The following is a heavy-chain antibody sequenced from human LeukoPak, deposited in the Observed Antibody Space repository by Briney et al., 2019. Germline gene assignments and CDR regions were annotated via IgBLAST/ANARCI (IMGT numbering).Heavy chain of an antibody. Sequence: SETLSLTCTVSGGSISSSSYYWSWIRQPPGKGLEWIGYIYYSGSTNYNPSLKSRVTISVDTSKNQFSLKLSSVTAADTAVYYCARDVDYGYDRYYYYYMDVWGKGTTVTVSS. J-gene: IGHJ6*03. CDR3: ARDVDYGYDRYYYYYMDV. CDR1: GGSISSSSYY. CDR2: IYYSGST. D-gene: IGHD4/OR15-4a*01. V-gene: IGHV4-61*01.